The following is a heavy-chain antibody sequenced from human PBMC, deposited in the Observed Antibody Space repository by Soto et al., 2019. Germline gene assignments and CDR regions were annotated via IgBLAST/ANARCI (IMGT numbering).Heavy chain of an antibody. V-gene: IGHV3-21*01. J-gene: IGHJ4*02. CDR1: GFTFSSYS. CDR3: ARDMRGVAATNIWLDY. CDR2: ISSSSYI. Sequence: GGSLRLSCAASGFTFSSYSMNWVRQAPGKGLEWVSSISSSSYIYYADSVKGRFTISRDNAKNSLYLQMNSVRAEDTAVYYCARDMRGVAATNIWLDYLGQGTLVTVSS. D-gene: IGHD2-15*01.